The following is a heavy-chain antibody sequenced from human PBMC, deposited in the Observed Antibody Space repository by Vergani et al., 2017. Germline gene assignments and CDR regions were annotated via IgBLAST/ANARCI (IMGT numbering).Heavy chain of an antibody. D-gene: IGHD3-10*01. CDR1: GFSFGDYA. V-gene: IGHV3-49*04. CDR3: ARDRYYLGSGSYPYFYYYGLDV. J-gene: IGHJ6*02. CDR2: IRNKAYGGTT. Sequence: EVQLVESGGGLVPPGRSLRLSCAASGFSFGDYAMTWVRQAPGKGLEWVAFIRNKAYGGTTEYAASVKGRFTISRDNAKSSLYRQMNSLRAEDTGVYYCARDRYYLGSGSYPYFYYYGLDVWGQGTAVTVSS.